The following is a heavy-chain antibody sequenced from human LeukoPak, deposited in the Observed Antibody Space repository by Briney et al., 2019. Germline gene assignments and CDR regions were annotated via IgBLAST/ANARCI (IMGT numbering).Heavy chain of an antibody. V-gene: IGHV4-34*01. D-gene: IGHD2/OR15-2a*01. CDR1: GGSFSGYY. Sequence: KPSETLSLTCAVYGGSFSGYYWSWIRLPPGKGLEWIGEINHSGSTNYNPSLKSRVTISVDTSKNQFSLKLSSVTAADTAVYYCARPFPSKNYYYYYYMDVWGKGTTVTISS. CDR3: ARPFPSKNYYYYYYMDV. CDR2: INHSGST. J-gene: IGHJ6*03.